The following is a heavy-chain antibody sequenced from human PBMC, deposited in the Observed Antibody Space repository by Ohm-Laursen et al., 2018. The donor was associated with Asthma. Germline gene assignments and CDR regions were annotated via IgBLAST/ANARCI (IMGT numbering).Heavy chain of an antibody. Sequence: SLRLSCAASGFSFRSYAMHWVRQAPGKGLEWLAVISYDSSLKYYADSVNGRFTISRDDFKSTLYLQMNSLRADDAALYYCARDVMDWYSPALDFWGQGSLVTVSS. V-gene: IGHV3-30-3*01. CDR3: ARDVMDWYSPALDF. CDR2: ISYDSSLK. D-gene: IGHD3/OR15-3a*01. J-gene: IGHJ4*02. CDR1: GFSFRSYA.